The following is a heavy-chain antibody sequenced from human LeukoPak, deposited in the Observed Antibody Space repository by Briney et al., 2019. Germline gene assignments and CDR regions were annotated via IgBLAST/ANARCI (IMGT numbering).Heavy chain of an antibody. CDR1: GFAFTTYA. CDR3: AKDRPHPSAEPTNFDD. V-gene: IGHV3-23*01. CDR2: ISGSGGST. Sequence: GGSLRLSCAASGFAFTTYAMSWVRQAPGKGLEWVSAISGSGGSTYYADSVRGRFTISRDNSKNTLYLQMNSLRGEDTAVYYCAKDRPHPSAEPTNFDDWGQGTLVTVSS. J-gene: IGHJ4*02. D-gene: IGHD1-14*01.